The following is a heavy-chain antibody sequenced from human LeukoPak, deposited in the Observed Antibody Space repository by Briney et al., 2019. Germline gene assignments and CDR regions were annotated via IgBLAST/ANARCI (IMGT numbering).Heavy chain of an antibody. J-gene: IGHJ4*02. CDR3: ARGVVAAPQTFDY. Sequence: PSETLSLTCTVSGGSFNTYYWSWIRQPPGKGLEWLGYIYYSGSTNYNPSLKSRVTISVDTSKNQFSLKLSSVTAADTAVYYCARGVVAAPQTFDYWGQGTLVTVSS. V-gene: IGHV4-59*01. D-gene: IGHD2-15*01. CDR2: IYYSGST. CDR1: GGSFNTYY.